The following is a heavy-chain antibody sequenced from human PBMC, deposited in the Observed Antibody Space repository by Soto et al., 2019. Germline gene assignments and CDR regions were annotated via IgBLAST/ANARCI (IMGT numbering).Heavy chain of an antibody. J-gene: IGHJ4*02. Sequence: SETLSLTCAVSGGSIISDGYSWSWIRQPPGKGLEWIGYIYHSGSPNYSPSLKSRVTMSLDRSKNQFSLKLNSVTAADTAVYYCARGRTGGVFDYWGQGTLVTVSS. CDR3: ARGRTGGVFDY. CDR1: GGSIISDGYS. CDR2: IYHSGSP. V-gene: IGHV4-30-2*01. D-gene: IGHD3-16*01.